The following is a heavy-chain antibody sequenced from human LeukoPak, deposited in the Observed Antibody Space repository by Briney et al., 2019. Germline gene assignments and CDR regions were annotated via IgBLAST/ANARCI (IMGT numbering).Heavy chain of an antibody. CDR1: GGSISSSFYY. CDR3: ARGAVTSSYYYYGMDV. J-gene: IGHJ6*02. V-gene: IGHV4-61*05. D-gene: IGHD4-17*01. CDR2: IYYSGST. Sequence: SQTLSLTCTVSGGSISSSFYYWGWIRQPPGKGLEWIGYIYYSGSTNYNPSLKSRVTISVDTSKNQFSLKLSSVTAADTAVYYCARGAVTSSYYYYGMDVWGQGTTVTVSS.